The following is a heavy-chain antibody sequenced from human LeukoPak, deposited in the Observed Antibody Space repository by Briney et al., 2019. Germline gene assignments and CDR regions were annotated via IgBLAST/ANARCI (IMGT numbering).Heavy chain of an antibody. J-gene: IGHJ4*02. Sequence: GGSLRLSCVVSGIIFRDAWMNWVRQAPGKGLEWVGRIKSKTDGGTTDYAAPVKGRFTISRDDSKNTLYLQMNSLKTEDTAVYYCTTVGGETATKGAWGQGTLVTVSS. D-gene: IGHD5-24*01. CDR3: TTVGGETATKGA. V-gene: IGHV3-15*07. CDR2: IKSKTDGGTT. CDR1: GIIFRDAW.